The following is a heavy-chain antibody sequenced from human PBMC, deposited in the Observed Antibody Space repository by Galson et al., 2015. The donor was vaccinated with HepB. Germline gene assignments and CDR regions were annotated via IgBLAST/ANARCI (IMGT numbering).Heavy chain of an antibody. J-gene: IGHJ5*02. CDR2: ISSGSTYI. V-gene: IGHV3-21*01. CDR3: AKSGVVAAIKYNCFDP. CDR1: GFNFSSYS. Sequence: SLRLSCAASGFNFSSYSMNWVRQAPGKGLEWVSSISSGSTYIYYADSAKGRFTISRDNAKNSLYLQMNSLRVEDTAVYYCAKSGVVAAIKYNCFDPWGQGTLVTVSS. D-gene: IGHD2-15*01.